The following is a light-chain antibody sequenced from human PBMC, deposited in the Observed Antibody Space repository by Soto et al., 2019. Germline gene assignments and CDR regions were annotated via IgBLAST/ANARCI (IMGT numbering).Light chain of an antibody. CDR1: QTISTW. CDR3: QHYNSYSEA. V-gene: IGKV1-5*03. J-gene: IGKJ3*01. Sequence: DIQVTQFPPTLSASVGDRVTITCWASQTISTWMAWYQQKPGKAPKLLVYKASTLKSGVPSRFSGSGSGTEFTLTISRLQPDDFATYSCQHYNSYSEAFGPGTKWIS. CDR2: KAS.